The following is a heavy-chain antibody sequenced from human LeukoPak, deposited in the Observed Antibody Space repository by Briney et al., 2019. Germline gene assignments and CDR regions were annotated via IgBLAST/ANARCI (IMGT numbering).Heavy chain of an antibody. D-gene: IGHD1-26*01. CDR3: ARAASGSWMGDWFDP. J-gene: IGHJ5*02. V-gene: IGHV1-69*06. CDR2: IIPIFGTA. Sequence: GASVKVSCKASGGTFSSYAISWVRQAPGQGLEWMGGIIPIFGTANYAQKFQGRVTITADKSTSTVYMELSSLRSEDTAVYYCARAASGSWMGDWFDPWGQGTLVTVSS. CDR1: GGTFSSYA.